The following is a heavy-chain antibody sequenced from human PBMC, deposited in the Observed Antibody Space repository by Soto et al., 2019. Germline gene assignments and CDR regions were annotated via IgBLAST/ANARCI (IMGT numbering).Heavy chain of an antibody. CDR1: GGSISSYY. V-gene: IGHV4-59*01. Sequence: QVQLQESGPGLVKPSETLSLTCTVSGGSISSYYWSWIRQPPGKGLEWIGYIYYSGSTNYNPSLMSRVTISVDTSKNQFSRKLSSVTAADPAVYYCALAAAGTGLFDYWGQGTLVTVSS. CDR2: IYYSGST. J-gene: IGHJ4*02. CDR3: ALAAAGTGLFDY. D-gene: IGHD6-13*01.